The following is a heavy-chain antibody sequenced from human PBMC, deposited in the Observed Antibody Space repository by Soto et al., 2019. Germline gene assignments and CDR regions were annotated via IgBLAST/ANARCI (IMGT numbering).Heavy chain of an antibody. CDR1: GYTFTGHY. CDR3: GRGRSGQIVVFY. J-gene: IGHJ4*02. D-gene: IGHD1-26*01. Sequence: ASVKVSCKASGYTFTGHYIHWVRQAPEQGPEWMGEIGPESGATRYAQRFQGRVTMTRDMSITTGYMELNNLSPDDTAVYYCGRGRSGQIVVFYWGQGTPVTVSS. V-gene: IGHV1-2*02. CDR2: IGPESGAT.